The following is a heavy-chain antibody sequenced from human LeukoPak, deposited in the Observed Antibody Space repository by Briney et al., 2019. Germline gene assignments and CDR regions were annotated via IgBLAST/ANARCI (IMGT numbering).Heavy chain of an antibody. V-gene: IGHV4-4*07. CDR1: GGSISSYY. J-gene: IGHJ5*02. CDR2: IYTSGST. CDR3: ARAPTGTGGWNWFDP. Sequence: PSETLSLPCTASGGSISSYYWSWIRQPAGKGLELIGRIYTSGSTNYNPSLKSRVTMSVDTSKNQFSLKLSSVTAADTAVYYCARAPTGTGGWNWFDPWGQGTLVTVSS. D-gene: IGHD1-1*01.